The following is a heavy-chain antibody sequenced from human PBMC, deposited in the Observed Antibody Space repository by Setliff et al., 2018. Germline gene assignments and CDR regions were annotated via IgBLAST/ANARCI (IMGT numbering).Heavy chain of an antibody. D-gene: IGHD3-3*01. CDR2: INPNSGGT. CDR1: GYTFTGYY. Sequence: ASVKFSCKASGYTFTGYYMHWVRQAPGQGLEWMGWINPNSGGTNYAQKFQGWVTMTRETSISTAYMELSRLRSDDTAVYYCARGRDFWSGYLVYWGQGTLVTVSS. CDR3: ARGRDFWSGYLVY. J-gene: IGHJ4*02. V-gene: IGHV1-2*04.